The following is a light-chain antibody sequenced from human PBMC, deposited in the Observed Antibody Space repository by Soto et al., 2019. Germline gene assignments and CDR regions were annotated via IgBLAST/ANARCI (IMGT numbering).Light chain of an antibody. CDR3: KQRYSTKWT. CDR1: RGISRY. CDR2: AAS. J-gene: IGKJ1*01. Sequence: DIQMTQSPSSLSASVGDRVKMTCQASRGISRYLSWYQQKPGKAPNLLIYAASSLQSGVPSRFSGAGSGTDFTLTIANLHPEDFAIYYCKQRYSTKWTFGQGTKGDIK. V-gene: IGKV1-39*01.